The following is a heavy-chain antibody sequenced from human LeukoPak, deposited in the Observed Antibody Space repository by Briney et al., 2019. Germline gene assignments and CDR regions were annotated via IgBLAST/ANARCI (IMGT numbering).Heavy chain of an antibody. J-gene: IGHJ5*02. CDR2: ISGSGGST. D-gene: IGHD3/OR15-3a*01. CDR1: GFTFSSYG. V-gene: IGHV3-23*01. CDR3: AKDFSDFLSVYYTS. Sequence: GGSLRLSCAASGFTFSSYGMSWVRQAPGKGLEWVSAISGSGGSTYYADSVKGRFTISRDNSKNRLYLQMNRLRAEDTAVYYCAKDFSDFLSVYYTSWGQGTLSTFSS.